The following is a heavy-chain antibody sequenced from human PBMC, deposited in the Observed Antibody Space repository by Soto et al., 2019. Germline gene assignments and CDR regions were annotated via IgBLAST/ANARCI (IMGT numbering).Heavy chain of an antibody. CDR1: GGSISGYY. V-gene: IGHV4-59*08. Sequence: SETLSLTCTVSGGSISGYYWSWIRQPPGKRLEWIGYIYYTGSTNYNPSLRSRVTISIDTSNNQFSLKLSSVTAADTAVYYCARYPRLDYWGQGTLVTVSS. CDR2: IYYTGST. CDR3: ARYPRLDY. J-gene: IGHJ4*02.